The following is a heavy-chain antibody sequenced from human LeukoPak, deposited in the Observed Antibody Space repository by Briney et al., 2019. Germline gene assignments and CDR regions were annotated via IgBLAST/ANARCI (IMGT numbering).Heavy chain of an antibody. CDR2: ISAYNGNT. D-gene: IGHD4-17*01. V-gene: IGHV1-18*01. CDR1: GYTFTSYG. Sequence: ASVKVSCKASGYTFTSYGISWVRQAPGQGLEWMGWISAYNGNTNYAQKLQGRVTMTTDTSTSTAYMELRSLRSDDTAVYYCARSSADYGDYYFDYWGQGTLVTVSS. J-gene: IGHJ4*02. CDR3: ARSSADYGDYYFDY.